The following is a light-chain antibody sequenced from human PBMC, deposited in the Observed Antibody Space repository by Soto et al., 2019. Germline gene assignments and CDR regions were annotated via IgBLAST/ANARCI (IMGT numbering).Light chain of an antibody. J-gene: IGKJ2*01. CDR3: QQYGTSPYT. V-gene: IGKV3-20*01. CDR2: GAS. Sequence: EIVLTQSPGTLSLSPGERATLSCRAGQSVTSNYVAWYQQKHGQAPRLLIYGASYRATDIPDRFSGSGSGTGFTLTISRLEAEDFAVYYCQQYGTSPYTFGQGTKLEIK. CDR1: QSVTSNY.